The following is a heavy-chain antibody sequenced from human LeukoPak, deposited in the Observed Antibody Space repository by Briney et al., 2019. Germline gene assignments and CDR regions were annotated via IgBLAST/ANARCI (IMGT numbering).Heavy chain of an antibody. CDR1: VRSISSYY. CDR2: IYTSGST. V-gene: IGHV4-4*07. CDR3: ARDRGYSYAFDY. D-gene: IGHD5-18*01. J-gene: IGHJ4*02. Sequence: SDTLSLMCTLSVRSISSYYWLWIRQPAGKALEWIGRIYTSGSTIYHTSLKSPVTIPVDTPKNQFSLKLSSVPAADKGGYYCARDRGYSYAFDYWGQGTLVTVSS.